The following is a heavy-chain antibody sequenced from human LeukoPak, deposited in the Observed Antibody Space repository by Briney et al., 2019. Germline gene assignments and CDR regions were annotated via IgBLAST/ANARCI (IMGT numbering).Heavy chain of an antibody. V-gene: IGHV4-59*01. CDR1: GGSISSYY. J-gene: IGHJ4*02. CDR3: ARGGYYYDTCGPFDY. Sequence: PSETLSLTCIVSGGSISSYYWSWIRQPPGKGLEWIGYIYYSGSTNYNPSLKSRVTISVDTSKNQFSLKLSSVTAADTAVYYCARGGYYYDTCGPFDYWGQGTLVTVSS. D-gene: IGHD3-22*01. CDR2: IYYSGST.